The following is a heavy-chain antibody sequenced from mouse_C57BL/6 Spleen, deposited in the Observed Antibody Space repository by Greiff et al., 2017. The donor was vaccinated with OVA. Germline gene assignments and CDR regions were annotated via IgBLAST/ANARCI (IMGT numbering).Heavy chain of an antibody. CDR2: IWTGGGT. J-gene: IGHJ3*01. CDR1: GFSLTSYA. D-gene: IGHD1-1*01. V-gene: IGHV2-9-1*01. Sequence: VHLVESGPGLVAPSQSLSITCTVSGFSLTSYAISWVRQPPGKGLEWLGVIWTGGGTNYNSALKSRLSISKDNSKSQVFLKMNSLQTDDTARYYCARDGSDYYGSGFAYWGQGTLVTVSA. CDR3: ARDGSDYYGSGFAY.